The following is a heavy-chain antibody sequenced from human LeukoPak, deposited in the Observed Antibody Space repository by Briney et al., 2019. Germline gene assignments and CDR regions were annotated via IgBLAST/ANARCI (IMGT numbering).Heavy chain of an antibody. CDR3: ARGNPLWFGEFSSY. CDR2: ISSSSSTI. Sequence: GGSLRLSCTASRFTFSSYSMNWVRQAPEKGLEWVSYISSSSSTIYYADSVKGRLTISRDNAKNSLYLQMNSLRAEDTAVYYCARGNPLWFGEFSSYWGQGTLVTVSS. J-gene: IGHJ4*02. V-gene: IGHV3-48*01. D-gene: IGHD3-10*01. CDR1: RFTFSSYS.